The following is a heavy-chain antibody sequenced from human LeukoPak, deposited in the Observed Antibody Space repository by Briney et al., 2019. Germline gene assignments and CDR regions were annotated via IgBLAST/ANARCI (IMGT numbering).Heavy chain of an antibody. CDR2: INHSGST. J-gene: IGHJ2*01. CDR1: GGSISGYY. D-gene: IGHD2-21*02. V-gene: IGHV4-34*01. CDR3: ARHSLSRQHIVVVTAVHWYFDL. Sequence: PSETLSLTCTVSGGSISGYYWSWIRQPPGKGLEWIGEINHSGSTNYNPSLKSRVTISVDTSKNQFSLKLNSVTAADTAVYYCARHSLSRQHIVVVTAVHWYFDLWGRGTLVTVSS.